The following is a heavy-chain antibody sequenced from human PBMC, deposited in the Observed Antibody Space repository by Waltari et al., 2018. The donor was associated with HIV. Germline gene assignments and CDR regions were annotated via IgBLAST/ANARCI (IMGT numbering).Heavy chain of an antibody. CDR3: AKDGSYFDLDY. V-gene: IGHV3-30*02. CDR2: IRYDGSNK. D-gene: IGHD1-26*01. J-gene: IGHJ4*02. Sequence: QVQLVESGGGVVQPGGSLGTLCEGAGFAFRNYGMHWVRQARGKGLEWVAFIRYDGSNKYYADSVKGRFTISRDNSKNTLYLQMNSLRVEDTAVYYCAKDGSYFDLDYWGQGTLVTVSS. CDR1: GFAFRNYG.